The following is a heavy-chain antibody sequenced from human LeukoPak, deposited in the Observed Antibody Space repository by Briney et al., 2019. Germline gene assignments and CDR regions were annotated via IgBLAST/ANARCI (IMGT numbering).Heavy chain of an antibody. V-gene: IGHV3-23*01. J-gene: IGHJ4*02. D-gene: IGHD6-19*01. CDR3: AEVGSGWYYFDY. Sequence: GGPLRLSCAASGFTFSSYAMSWVRQAPGKGLEWVSAISGSGGSTYYADSVKGRFTISRDNSKNTLYLQMNSLRAEDTAVYYCAEVGSGWYYFDYWGQGTLVTVSS. CDR2: ISGSGGST. CDR1: GFTFSSYA.